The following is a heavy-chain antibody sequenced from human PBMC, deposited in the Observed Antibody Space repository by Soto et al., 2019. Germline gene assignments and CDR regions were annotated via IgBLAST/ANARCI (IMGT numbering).Heavy chain of an antibody. CDR1: GFTFSSYA. Sequence: QVQLVESGGGVVQPGRSLRLSCAASGFTFSSYAMHWVRQAPGKGLEWVAVISYDGSNKYYADSVKGRFTISRDNSKNTLYLQMNSLRAEDTAVYYCASEGWELGPIDYWGQGTLVTVSS. D-gene: IGHD1-26*01. V-gene: IGHV3-30-3*01. CDR3: ASEGWELGPIDY. CDR2: ISYDGSNK. J-gene: IGHJ4*02.